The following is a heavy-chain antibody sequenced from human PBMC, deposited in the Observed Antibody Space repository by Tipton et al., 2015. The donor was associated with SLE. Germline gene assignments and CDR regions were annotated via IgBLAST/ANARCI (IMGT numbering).Heavy chain of an antibody. J-gene: IGHJ3*02. D-gene: IGHD5-18*01. Sequence: LSLTCAVYGGSFSGYYWSWIRQAPGKGLEWVSYISSSSSYTNYADSVKGRFTISRDNAKNSLYLQMNSLRAEDTAVYYCAGGTYSYGSAFDIWGQGTMVTVSS. V-gene: IGHV3-11*03. CDR3: AGGTYSYGSAFDI. CDR2: ISSSSSYT. CDR1: GGSFSGYY.